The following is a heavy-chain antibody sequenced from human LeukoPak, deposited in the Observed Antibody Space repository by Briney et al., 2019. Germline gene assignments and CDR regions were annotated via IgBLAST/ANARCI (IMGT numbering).Heavy chain of an antibody. CDR3: ARGGAARFFSYYYYMDV. CDR1: GYTFTSYD. Sequence: ASVKVSCKASGYTFTSYDINWVRQATGQGLEWMGWMNPNSGNTGYAQKFQGRVTMTRNTSISTAYMELSSLRSEDTAVYYCARGGAARFFSYYYYMDVWGKGTTVTVSS. D-gene: IGHD6-6*01. CDR2: MNPNSGNT. V-gene: IGHV1-8*01. J-gene: IGHJ6*03.